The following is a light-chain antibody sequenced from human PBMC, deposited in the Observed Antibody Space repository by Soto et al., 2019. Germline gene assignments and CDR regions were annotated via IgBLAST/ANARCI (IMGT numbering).Light chain of an antibody. CDR1: QSVSSSY. Sequence: EIVLTQSPGTLSLSPGERATLSCRPSQSVSSSYLAWYQQKPGQAPRLLNYGASSRATGIPDRFSGSGSGTDFTLTISRLEPEDFAVYYCQQYGSSPLWTFGQGTKVDIK. CDR3: QQYGSSPLWT. CDR2: GAS. J-gene: IGKJ1*01. V-gene: IGKV3-20*01.